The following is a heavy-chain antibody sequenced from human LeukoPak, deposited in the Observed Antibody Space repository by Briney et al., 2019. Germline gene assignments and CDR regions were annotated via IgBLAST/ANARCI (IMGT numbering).Heavy chain of an antibody. J-gene: IGHJ4*02. D-gene: IGHD2-15*01. CDR2: INPSDGST. CDR1: GDTFSKNY. V-gene: IGHV1-46*01. Sequence: ASVKVSCKASGDTFSKNYIHWVRQAPGQGLEWMGIINPSDGSTTYTQKFQGRVTMTTDTSTSSVNIGLSSLRYEDTAVYYCAPSVRSGGSYYFDYWGQGTLVTVSS. CDR3: APSVRSGGSYYFDY.